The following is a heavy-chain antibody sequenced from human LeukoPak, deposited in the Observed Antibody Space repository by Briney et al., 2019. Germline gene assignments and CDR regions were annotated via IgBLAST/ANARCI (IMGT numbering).Heavy chain of an antibody. CDR2: IKTDGTTI. Sequence: GGSLRLSCTGSGFIFSTYWMHWVRQAPGKGLVWVSRIKTDGTTIYYADSVKGRFTISRDNAKNSLYLQMNSLRAEDTAVYYCARTYSYGPFDYWGQGTLVTVSS. CDR1: GFIFSTYW. D-gene: IGHD5-18*01. V-gene: IGHV3-74*01. CDR3: ARTYSYGPFDY. J-gene: IGHJ4*02.